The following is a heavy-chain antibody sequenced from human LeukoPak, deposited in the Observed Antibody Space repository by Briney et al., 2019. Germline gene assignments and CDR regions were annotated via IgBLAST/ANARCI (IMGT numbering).Heavy chain of an antibody. CDR3: ARAGEVYNSGSYLEY. V-gene: IGHV1-69*13. Sequence: SVKVSCKASGGTFSNYAIGWVRQAPGQGLEWMGGIIPIFGPANYAQKFQGRVTIAADESTSTAYMELSSLRSEDTAVYYCARAGEVYNSGSYLEYWGQGTLVTVSS. J-gene: IGHJ4*02. D-gene: IGHD6-19*01. CDR1: GGTFSNYA. CDR2: IIPIFGPA.